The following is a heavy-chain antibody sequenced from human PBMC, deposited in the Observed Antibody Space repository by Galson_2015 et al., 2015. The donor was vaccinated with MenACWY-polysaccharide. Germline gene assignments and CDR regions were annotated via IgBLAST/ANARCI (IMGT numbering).Heavy chain of an antibody. V-gene: IGHV3-30*02. CDR2: IQYDGSNK. CDR3: AGEGSSIVFRAFGV. CDR1: GIKFYGSG. J-gene: IGHJ3*01. D-gene: IGHD2-2*01. Sequence: SLRLSCAASGIKFYGSGMHWVRQAPGKGLEWVAVIQYDGSNKVYADSVKGRFSISRDNSKNTLYLQMNSLRAEDTAVYYCAGEGSSIVFRAFGVWGQRTLVTLSS.